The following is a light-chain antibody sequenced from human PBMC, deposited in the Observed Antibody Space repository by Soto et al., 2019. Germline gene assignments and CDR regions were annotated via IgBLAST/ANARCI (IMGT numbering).Light chain of an antibody. V-gene: IGKV3-20*01. CDR1: QSVSSSY. J-gene: IGKJ1*01. CDR3: QQYGKSPWT. CDR2: GAS. Sequence: EIVLTQSPGTLSLSPGERATLSCRASQSVSSSYLAWYQQKPGQAPRLLIYGASNRATGIPDRFSGSGSGTDFTLTISRLEPEDFAVYYCQQYGKSPWTLGQGTKVEI.